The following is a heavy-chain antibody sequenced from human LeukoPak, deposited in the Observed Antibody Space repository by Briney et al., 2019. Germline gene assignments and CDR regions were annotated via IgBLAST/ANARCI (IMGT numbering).Heavy chain of an antibody. CDR1: GYSFTSYW. V-gene: IGHV5-51*01. CDR3: ARYLRGVIGSVVKTSFDI. D-gene: IGHD3-10*02. J-gene: IGHJ3*02. Sequence: AGESLKISCKGPGYSFTSYWIGWVRQMPGKGLEWMGIIYPGDSDTRYRPSFQGQVTISADKSISTAYLQWSSLKASDTAMYYCARYLRGVIGSVVKTSFDIWGQGTMVTVSS. CDR2: IYPGDSDT.